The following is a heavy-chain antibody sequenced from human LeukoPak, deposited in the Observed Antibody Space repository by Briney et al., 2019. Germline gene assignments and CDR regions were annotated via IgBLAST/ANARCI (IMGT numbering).Heavy chain of an antibody. J-gene: IGHJ4*02. Sequence: PSETLSLTCPVSGDSISSGAYYWNWIRQPPGKGLEWIGYIYYSGSTNYNPSLKSRVTISVDTSKNQFPLKLSSVTAADTAVYYCARLRSGYSGSYPDYWGQGTLVTVSS. CDR3: ARLRSGYSGSYPDY. D-gene: IGHD1-26*01. CDR2: IYYSGST. CDR1: GDSISSGAYY. V-gene: IGHV4-61*08.